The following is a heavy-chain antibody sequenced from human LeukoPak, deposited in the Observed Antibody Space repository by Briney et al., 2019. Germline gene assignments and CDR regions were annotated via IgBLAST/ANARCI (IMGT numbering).Heavy chain of an antibody. Sequence: SVKVSCKASGGTFSSYAISWVRQAPGQGLEWMGRIIPILGIANYAQKFQGRVTITADKSTSTAYMELSSLRSEDTAVYYCARVRRYSSSWYGFWFDPWGQGTLVTVSS. CDR1: GGTFSSYA. CDR3: ARVRRYSSSWYGFWFDP. D-gene: IGHD6-13*01. J-gene: IGHJ5*02. V-gene: IGHV1-69*04. CDR2: IIPILGIA.